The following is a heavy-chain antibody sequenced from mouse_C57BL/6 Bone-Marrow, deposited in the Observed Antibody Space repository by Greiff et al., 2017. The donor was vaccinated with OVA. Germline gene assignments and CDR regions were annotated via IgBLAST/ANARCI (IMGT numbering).Heavy chain of an antibody. D-gene: IGHD2-4*01. Sequence: EVHLVESGEGLVKPGGSLKLSCAASGFTFSSYAMSWVRQTPEKRLEWVAYISRGGDYSYYADTVKGRFTISRDNARNTLYLQMSSLTSEDTAMYYCTRYDYAYYFDYWGQGTTLTVSS. V-gene: IGHV5-9-1*02. CDR3: TRYDYAYYFDY. CDR1: GFTFSSYA. J-gene: IGHJ2*01. CDR2: ISRGGDYS.